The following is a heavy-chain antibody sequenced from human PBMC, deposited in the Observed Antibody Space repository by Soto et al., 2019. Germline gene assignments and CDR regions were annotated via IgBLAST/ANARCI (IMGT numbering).Heavy chain of an antibody. Sequence: SSQSLSLTSALDAGSSSGYYCSWIRQPPRKGLEWIGEINHSGSTNYNPSLKSRVTISVDTSKNQFSLKLSSVTAADTAVYYCTTDTFFFWSGFPVKTELLLRNFDYWGQGTLVTVSS. CDR1: AGSSSGYY. J-gene: IGHJ4*02. D-gene: IGHD3-3*01. CDR3: TTDTFFFWSGFPVKTELLLRNFDY. CDR2: INHSGST. V-gene: IGHV4-34*01.